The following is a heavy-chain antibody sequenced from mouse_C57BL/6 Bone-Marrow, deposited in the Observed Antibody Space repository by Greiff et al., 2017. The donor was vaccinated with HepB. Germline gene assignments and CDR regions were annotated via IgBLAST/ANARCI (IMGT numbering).Heavy chain of an antibody. J-gene: IGHJ2*01. CDR2: INPYNGGT. V-gene: IGHV1-19*01. CDR3: AREIGTTVVEGY. D-gene: IGHD1-1*01. CDR1: GYTFTDYY. Sequence: VQLKQSGPVLVKPGASVKMSCKASGYTFTDYYMNWVKQSHGKSLEWIGVINPYNGGTSYNQKFKGKATLTVDKSSSTAYMELNSLTSEDSAVYYCAREIGTTVVEGYWGQGTTLTVSS.